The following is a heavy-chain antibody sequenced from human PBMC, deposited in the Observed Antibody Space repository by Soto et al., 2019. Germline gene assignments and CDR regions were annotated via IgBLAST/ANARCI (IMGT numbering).Heavy chain of an antibody. Sequence: EVQLVESGGGLVQPGGSLRLSCAASGFTFSTYSMNWVRQAPGKGLEWVSYISSTSSIIYYEDSVKGRVTSSRDNTKNSLYLQMNSLRDEDTAVYYCARGRAYYDSSGYHYFFDYWGQGTLVTVSS. D-gene: IGHD3-22*01. CDR1: GFTFSTYS. CDR2: ISSTSSII. J-gene: IGHJ4*02. CDR3: ARGRAYYDSSGYHYFFDY. V-gene: IGHV3-48*02.